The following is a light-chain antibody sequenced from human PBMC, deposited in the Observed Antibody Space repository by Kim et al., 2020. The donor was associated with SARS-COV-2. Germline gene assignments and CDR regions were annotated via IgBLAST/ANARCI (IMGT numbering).Light chain of an antibody. CDR1: SSDLGSYNY. V-gene: IGLV2-8*01. Sequence: QSALTQPPSASGSPGQSVTISCTGTSSDLGSYNYVSWYQQHPGKAPKLMIYEVSKRPSGVPDRFSGSKSGNTDSLTVSGLQAEDEADYYCSSYAGDNNLLFGGGTQLTVL. CDR2: EVS. J-gene: IGLJ2*01. CDR3: SSYAGDNNLL.